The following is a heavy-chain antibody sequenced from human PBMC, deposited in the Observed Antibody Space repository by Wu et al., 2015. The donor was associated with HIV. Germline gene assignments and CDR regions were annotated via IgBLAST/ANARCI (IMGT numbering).Heavy chain of an antibody. CDR1: GYTFINNF. CDR3: ARLYCSSTSCYNWFDP. V-gene: IGHV1-18*04. J-gene: IGHJ5*02. D-gene: IGHD2-2*01. Sequence: QVQLVQSRAEVKKPGASVKVSCTAFGYTFINNFLHWVRQAPGQGLEWMGWISAYNGNTNYAQKLQGRVTMTTDTSTSTAYMELRSLRSDDTAVYYCARLYCSSTSCYNWFDPWGQGTLVTVSS. CDR2: ISAYNGNT.